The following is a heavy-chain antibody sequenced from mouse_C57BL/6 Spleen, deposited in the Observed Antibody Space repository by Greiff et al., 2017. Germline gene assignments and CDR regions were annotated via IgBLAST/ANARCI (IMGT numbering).Heavy chain of an antibody. CDR2: IDPSDSET. J-gene: IGHJ3*01. V-gene: IGHV1-52*01. CDR3: ARSYDYDGAWCAY. CDR1: GYTFTSYW. Sequence: QVQLQQPGAELVRPGSSVKLSCKASGYTFTSYWMHWVKQRPIQGLEWIGNIDPSDSETHYNQKFKDKATLTVDKSSSTAYMQLSSLTSEDSAVYYCARSYDYDGAWCAYWGQGTLVTVSA. D-gene: IGHD2-4*01.